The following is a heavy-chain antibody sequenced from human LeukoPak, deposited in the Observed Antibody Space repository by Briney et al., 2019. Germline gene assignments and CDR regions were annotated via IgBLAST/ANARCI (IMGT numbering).Heavy chain of an antibody. CDR1: GFTFSSYS. Sequence: GGSLRLSCAASGFTFSSYSMNWVRQAPGKGLEWVSCISRSSSYIYYADSVKGRFTISRDNAKNSLYLQMNSLRAQDTAVYYCARVSDGSSWYHPRYYYYGMDVWGKRTTVTVSS. J-gene: IGHJ6*04. D-gene: IGHD6-13*01. CDR2: ISRSSSYI. CDR3: ARVSDGSSWYHPRYYYYGMDV. V-gene: IGHV3-21*01.